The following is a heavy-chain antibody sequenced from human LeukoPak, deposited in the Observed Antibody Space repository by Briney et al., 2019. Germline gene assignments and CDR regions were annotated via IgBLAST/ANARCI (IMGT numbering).Heavy chain of an antibody. J-gene: IGHJ4*02. Sequence: GRSLRLSCAASGFTFDDYAMHWVRQAPGKGLEWVSGISWNSGSIGYADSVKGRFTISRDNAKNSLYLQMNSLRAEDTALYYCAKDGRTRYFAWLDYWGQGTLVTVSS. CDR1: GFTFDDYA. D-gene: IGHD3-9*01. CDR2: ISWNSGSI. CDR3: AKDGRTRYFAWLDY. V-gene: IGHV3-9*01.